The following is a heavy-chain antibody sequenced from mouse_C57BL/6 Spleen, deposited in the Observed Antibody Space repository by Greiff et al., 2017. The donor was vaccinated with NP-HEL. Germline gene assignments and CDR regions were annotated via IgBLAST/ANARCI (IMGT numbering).Heavy chain of an antibody. D-gene: IGHD2-1*01. J-gene: IGHJ4*01. V-gene: IGHV1-69*01. CDR3: ARAGNYLYAMDY. Sequence: VQLQQPGAELVMPGASVKLSCKASGYTFTSYWMHWVKQRPGQGLEWIGEIDPSDSYTNYNQKFKGKSTLTVDKSSSTAYMQLSSLTSEDSAVYYCARAGNYLYAMDYWGQVTSVTVAS. CDR2: IDPSDSYT. CDR1: GYTFTSYW.